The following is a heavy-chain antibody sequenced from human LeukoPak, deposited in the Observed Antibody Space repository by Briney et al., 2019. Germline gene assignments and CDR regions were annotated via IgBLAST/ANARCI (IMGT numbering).Heavy chain of an antibody. Sequence: PGGSLRLSCAASGFTFSSYAMSWVRQAPGKGLEWVSAISGSGGSTYYADSVKGRFTISRDNSKNTLYLQMNSLRAEDTAVYYCAKQSDSSGWNYYFDYWGQGTLVNVSS. D-gene: IGHD6-19*01. J-gene: IGHJ4*02. CDR2: ISGSGGST. CDR3: AKQSDSSGWNYYFDY. V-gene: IGHV3-23*01. CDR1: GFTFSSYA.